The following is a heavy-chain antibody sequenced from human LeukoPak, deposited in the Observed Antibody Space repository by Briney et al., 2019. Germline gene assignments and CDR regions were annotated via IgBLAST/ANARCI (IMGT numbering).Heavy chain of an antibody. Sequence: SETLSLTCTVSGGSISSYYWSWIRQPAGKGLEWIGRIYTSGSTNYNPSLKSRVTMSVDTSKNQFSLKLNSVTAADTAVYYCARKSPDYGDYGRYAFDIWGQGTMVTVSS. J-gene: IGHJ3*02. CDR2: IYTSGST. D-gene: IGHD4-17*01. CDR1: GGSISSYY. V-gene: IGHV4-4*07. CDR3: ARKSPDYGDYGRYAFDI.